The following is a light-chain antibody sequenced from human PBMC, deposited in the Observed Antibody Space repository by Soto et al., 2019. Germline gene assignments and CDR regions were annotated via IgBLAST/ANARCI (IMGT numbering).Light chain of an antibody. CDR3: RSYTISSTPLV. V-gene: IGLV2-14*01. CDR1: SSDVGGYNY. Sequence: QSALTQPASVSGSPGQSITISCTGTSSDVGGYNYVSWYQQHPGKAPKLMIYDVSNRPSGVSNRFSGSKSGNAVSLTISGLQAEDESGYYCRSYTISSTPLVFGTGTNVTVL. CDR2: DVS. J-gene: IGLJ1*01.